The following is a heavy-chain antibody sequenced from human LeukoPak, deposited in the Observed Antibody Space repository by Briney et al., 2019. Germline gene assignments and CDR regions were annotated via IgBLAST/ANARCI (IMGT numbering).Heavy chain of an antibody. V-gene: IGHV4-4*02. D-gene: IGHD3-16*01. CDR3: ARGIGAADF. CDR2: IYQSGSS. J-gene: IGHJ4*02. CDR1: GGSIGSRNW. Sequence: SETLSLTCAVSGGSIGSRNWWSWVRQPPGKGLQWIGEIYQSGSSIYNPSLRSRVTMSVDKSKDQLSLKLSSVTAADTAVYYCARGIGAADFWGQGVLVTVSS.